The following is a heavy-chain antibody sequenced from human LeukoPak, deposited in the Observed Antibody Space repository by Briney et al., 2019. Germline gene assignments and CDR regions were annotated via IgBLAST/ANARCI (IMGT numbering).Heavy chain of an antibody. CDR3: ARDLKRVRLGAFDI. D-gene: IGHD2-21*01. Sequence: SETLSLTCTVSGGSIRSAGYSWYWIRQFPGKGLEWIGYIYYSGSTNYNPSLKSRVTISVDTSKNQFSLKLSSVTAADTAVYYCARDLKRVRLGAFDIWGQGTMVTVSS. V-gene: IGHV4-61*08. CDR2: IYYSGST. J-gene: IGHJ3*02. CDR1: GGSIRSAGYS.